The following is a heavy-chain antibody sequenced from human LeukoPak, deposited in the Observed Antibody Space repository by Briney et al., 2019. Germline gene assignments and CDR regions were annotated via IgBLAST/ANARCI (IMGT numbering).Heavy chain of an antibody. Sequence: ASVNVSCKASGYTFTIYGISWVRQAPGQGLEWMGWISAYNGNTNYAQKLQGRVTMTTDTSTSTAYMELRSLRSDDTAVYYCARDSGSWGVLGWFDPWGQGTLVTVSS. D-gene: IGHD1-26*01. CDR2: ISAYNGNT. CDR3: ARDSGSWGVLGWFDP. CDR1: GYTFTIYG. J-gene: IGHJ5*02. V-gene: IGHV1-18*01.